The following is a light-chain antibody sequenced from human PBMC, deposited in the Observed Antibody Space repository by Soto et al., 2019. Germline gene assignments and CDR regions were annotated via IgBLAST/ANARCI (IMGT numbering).Light chain of an antibody. J-gene: IGKJ3*01. V-gene: IGKV3-20*01. CDR2: GAS. CDR3: QQYGGSPFT. CDR1: QSISSSY. Sequence: EIVLTQSPGTLSLSPGERATLSCRASQSISSSYLAWYQQKPGQAPRLLIYGASSRATGLPDRFSGSGSGTDFTLTISRLEPEDVAVYYCQQYGGSPFTFGPGTKVDIK.